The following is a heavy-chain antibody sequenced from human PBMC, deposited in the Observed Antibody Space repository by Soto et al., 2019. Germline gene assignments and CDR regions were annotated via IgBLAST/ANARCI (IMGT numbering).Heavy chain of an antibody. J-gene: IGHJ5*02. Sequence: GGSLRLSCAASGFIFSRYFMHWVRQAPGKGLEWVALISDDGTTKYYADTVTGRFTISRDNSKNTLYLQMNSLSADDTAVYYCTRADLTVTLSVFDPWGQGTLVTV. V-gene: IGHV3-30-3*01. CDR3: TRADLTVTLSVFDP. CDR2: ISDDGTTK. D-gene: IGHD4-17*01. CDR1: GFIFSRYF.